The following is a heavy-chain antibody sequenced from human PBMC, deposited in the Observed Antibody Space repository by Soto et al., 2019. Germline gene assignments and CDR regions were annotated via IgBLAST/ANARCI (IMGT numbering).Heavy chain of an antibody. D-gene: IGHD3-9*01. V-gene: IGHV1-8*01. CDR2: MNPNSGNT. CDR3: ARGDTYYDILTGDYYYYYYMDV. CDR1: GYTFTSYD. Sequence: ASVKVACKASGYTFTSYDINWVRQATGQGLEWMGWMNPNSGNTGYAQKFQGRVTMTRNTSISTAYMELSSLRSEDTAVYYCARGDTYYDILTGDYYYYYYMDVWG. J-gene: IGHJ6*03.